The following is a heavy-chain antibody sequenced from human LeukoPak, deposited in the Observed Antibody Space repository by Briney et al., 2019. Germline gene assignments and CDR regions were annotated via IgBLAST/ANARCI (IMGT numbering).Heavy chain of an antibody. J-gene: IGHJ5*02. CDR1: GFTFSSYA. CDR2: ISGSGGST. CDR3: AKDTTSHGWFDP. V-gene: IGHV3-23*01. Sequence: PGGSLRLSCAASGFTFSSYAMSCVRQAPGKGLEWVSAISGSGGSTYYADSVKGRFTISRDNSKNTLYLQMNSLRAEDTAVYYCAKDTTSHGWFDPWGQGTLVTVSS. D-gene: IGHD1-1*01.